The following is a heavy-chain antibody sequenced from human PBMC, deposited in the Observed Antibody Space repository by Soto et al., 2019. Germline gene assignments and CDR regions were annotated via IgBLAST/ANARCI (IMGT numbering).Heavy chain of an antibody. Sequence: EVQVVESGGGLVQPGGSLRLSCEASGFTFSNYWMTWVRQAPGKGLEWVANIKQDGSENFYVDSVKGRFTISRDNAKNSLYLQMNSLRAEDTAVYYCARDSGPRGYDAFDIWGQGTMVTVSS. V-gene: IGHV3-7*04. D-gene: IGHD2-8*02. CDR1: GFTFSNYW. CDR2: IKQDGSEN. CDR3: ARDSGPRGYDAFDI. J-gene: IGHJ3*02.